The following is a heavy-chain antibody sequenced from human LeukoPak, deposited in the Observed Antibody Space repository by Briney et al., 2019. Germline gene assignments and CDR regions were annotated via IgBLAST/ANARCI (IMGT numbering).Heavy chain of an antibody. CDR2: IYYSGSD. CDR3: ARHPPLYYYGSGSPNALFDY. CDR1: GGSISTTTSY. J-gene: IGHJ4*02. V-gene: IGHV4-39*01. Sequence: SETLSLTCSVSGGSISTTTSYWGWIRQPPGKGLEWIGAIYYSGSDYYNPPLKSRVTISVDTSKNQFSLKLSSVTAADTAVYYCARHPPLYYYGSGSPNALFDYWGQGTLVTVSS. D-gene: IGHD3-10*01.